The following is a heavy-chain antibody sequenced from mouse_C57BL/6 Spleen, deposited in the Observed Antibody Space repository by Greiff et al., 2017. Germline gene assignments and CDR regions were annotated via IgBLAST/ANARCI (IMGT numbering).Heavy chain of an antibody. J-gene: IGHJ1*03. CDR2: IHPNSGST. V-gene: IGHV1-64*01. Sequence: QVHVKQPGAELVKPGASVKLSCKASGYTFTSYWMHWVKQRPGQGLEWIGMIHPNSGSTNYNEKFKSKATLTVDKSSSTAYMQLSSLTSEDSAVYYCARRVYYGSSPYFDVWGTGSTVTVSS. CDR1: GYTFTSYW. D-gene: IGHD1-1*01. CDR3: ARRVYYGSSPYFDV.